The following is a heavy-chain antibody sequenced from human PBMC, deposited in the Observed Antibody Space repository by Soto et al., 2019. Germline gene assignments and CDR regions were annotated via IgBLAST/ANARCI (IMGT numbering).Heavy chain of an antibody. D-gene: IGHD2-2*01. Sequence: QVQLVQSGGEVKRPGASVKVSCKTSGYTFSNYGITWVRQAPGQPLEWLGWISLYSDGTNYAQKFQGRVAMTTETSTTTAHMELRSLRSDDTAVYYCARVVPGAEAWFGPWGQGTLVTVSS. J-gene: IGHJ5*02. CDR1: GYTFSNYG. V-gene: IGHV1-18*01. CDR2: ISLYSDGT. CDR3: ARVVPGAEAWFGP.